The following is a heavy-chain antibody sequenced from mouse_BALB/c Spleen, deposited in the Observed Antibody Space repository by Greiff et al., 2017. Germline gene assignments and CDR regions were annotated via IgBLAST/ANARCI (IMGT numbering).Heavy chain of an antibody. J-gene: IGHJ3*01. CDR1: GYTFTSYT. D-gene: IGHD1-2*01. CDR2: INPSSGYT. CDR3: ARGFTTATGFAY. Sequence: QVQLKESAAELARPGASVKMSCKASGYTFTSYTMHWVKQRPGQGLEWIGYINPSSGYTEYNQKFKDKTTLTADKSSSTAYMQLSSLTSEDSAVYYCARGFTTATGFAYWGQGTLVTVSA. V-gene: IGHV1-4*02.